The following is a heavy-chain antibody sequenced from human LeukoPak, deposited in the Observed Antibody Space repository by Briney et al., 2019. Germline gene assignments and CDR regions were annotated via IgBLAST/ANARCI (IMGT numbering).Heavy chain of an antibody. CDR2: INEDGSEK. D-gene: IGHD3-3*01. J-gene: IGHJ4*02. Sequence: GGSLRLSCAASGFTFSSYWMSWVRQAPGKGLGWVANINEDGSEKYYVDSVKGRFTISRDNAENSLYLQMDSLRAEDTAVYYCARDGPHYDFWSGPAYWGQGTLVTVSS. CDR3: ARDGPHYDFWSGPAY. V-gene: IGHV3-7*05. CDR1: GFTFSSYW.